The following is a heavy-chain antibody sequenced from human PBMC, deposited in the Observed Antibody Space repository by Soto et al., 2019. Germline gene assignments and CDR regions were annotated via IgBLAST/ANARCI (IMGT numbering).Heavy chain of an antibody. Sequence: SETLSLTCAVSGGSIISGGYSWTWIRQPPGKDLEWIGYLYHTGNTYYNPSLESRVTISVDRSKNQFSLELTSVTAADTAVYYCARFRGTAILDYWGQGTLVTVSS. D-gene: IGHD2-21*02. CDR3: ARFRGTAILDY. CDR1: GGSIISGGYS. J-gene: IGHJ4*02. CDR2: LYHTGNT. V-gene: IGHV4-30-2*01.